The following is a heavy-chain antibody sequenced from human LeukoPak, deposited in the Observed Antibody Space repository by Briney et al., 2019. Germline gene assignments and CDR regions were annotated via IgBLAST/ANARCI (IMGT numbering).Heavy chain of an antibody. CDR1: GCSFTSYW. D-gene: IGHD3-3*01. V-gene: IGHV5-51*01. Sequence: GESLKISCKGSGCSFTSYWIGWVRQMPGKGLEWMGIIYPGDSDTRYSPSFQGQVTISADKSISTAYLQWSSLKASDTAMYYCARTYYDFWSGYYLYFDYWGQGTLVTVSS. CDR2: IYPGDSDT. CDR3: ARTYYDFWSGYYLYFDY. J-gene: IGHJ4*02.